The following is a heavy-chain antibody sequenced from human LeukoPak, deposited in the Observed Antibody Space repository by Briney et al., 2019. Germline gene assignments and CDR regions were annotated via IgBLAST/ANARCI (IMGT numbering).Heavy chain of an antibody. CDR1: GFTVSTVY. Sequence: GGSLRLSCAASGFTVSTVYMTWVRQAPGKGLEWVSVIYGGHTAYYADSVKDRFTIYRDNPKNTLNLQMNSLRVEDTAVYYCAREIGQLGGAFDIWGQGTTVTVSS. CDR3: AREIGQLGGAFDI. V-gene: IGHV3-53*01. D-gene: IGHD7-27*01. J-gene: IGHJ3*02. CDR2: IYGGHTA.